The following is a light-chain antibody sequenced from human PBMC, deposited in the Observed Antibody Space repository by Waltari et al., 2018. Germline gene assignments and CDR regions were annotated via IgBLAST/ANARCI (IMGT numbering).Light chain of an antibody. J-gene: IGLJ2*01. CDR3: SSYAGSNIV. V-gene: IGLV2-8*01. CDR1: SSDVGRFDY. Sequence: QSALTQPPSASGSPGQSVTISCTGTSSDVGRFDYVSWYQQHPGQTPKLLIYNVRQRPSVVPVRFSGSKPGNTASLIVSGLQADDEADYYCSSYAGSNIVFGGGTKLTVL. CDR2: NVR.